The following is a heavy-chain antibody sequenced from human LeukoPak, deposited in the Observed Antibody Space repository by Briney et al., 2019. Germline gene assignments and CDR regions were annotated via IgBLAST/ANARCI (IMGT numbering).Heavy chain of an antibody. J-gene: IGHJ6*02. CDR2: ISSSSSYV. D-gene: IGHD3-10*01. V-gene: IGHV3-21*01. Sequence: GGSLRLSCAASGFTFSSYSMNWVRQAPGKGLEWVSSISSSSSYVYYADSVKGRFTISRDNAKNSLYLQMNSLRAEDTAVYYCARARGRGYYYGSGSSYYYGMDVWGQGTTVTVSS. CDR1: GFTFSSYS. CDR3: ARARGRGYYYGSGSSYYYGMDV.